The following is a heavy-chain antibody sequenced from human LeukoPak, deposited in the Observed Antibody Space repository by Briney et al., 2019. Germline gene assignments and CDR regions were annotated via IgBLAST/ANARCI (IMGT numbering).Heavy chain of an antibody. CDR3: ASSGWYGPRSYWYFDL. CDR2: IQQDGSEK. J-gene: IGHJ2*01. D-gene: IGHD6-19*01. V-gene: IGHV3-7*03. CDR1: GFTFSNYW. Sequence: GGSLRLSCVASGFTFSNYWMSWVRQAPGKGLEWVANIQQDGSEKYYVDSVKGRFTISRDNAKNSLYLQMNSLRAEDTAVYYCASSGWYGPRSYWYFDLWGRGTLVTVSS.